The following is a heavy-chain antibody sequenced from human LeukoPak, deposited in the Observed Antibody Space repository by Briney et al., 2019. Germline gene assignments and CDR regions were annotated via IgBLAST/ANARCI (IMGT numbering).Heavy chain of an antibody. CDR1: GFSFTNHY. CDR2: ISYAADSK. Sequence: GGSLRLSCAASGFSFTNHYMTWIRQAPGKGLEWVSDISYAADSKYYADSVKGRFTISRDNAKNSLYLQMNSLRAEDTAVYYCARDPCSSTSCYRGAQAFDIWGQGTMVTVSS. CDR3: ARDPCSSTSCYRGAQAFDI. D-gene: IGHD2-2*01. V-gene: IGHV3-11*01. J-gene: IGHJ3*02.